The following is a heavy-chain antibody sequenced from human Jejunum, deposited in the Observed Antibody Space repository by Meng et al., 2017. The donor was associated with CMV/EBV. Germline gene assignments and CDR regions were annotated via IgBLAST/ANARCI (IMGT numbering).Heavy chain of an antibody. CDR1: FTFSSYW. V-gene: IGHV3-7*01. CDR2: ITHDGSEK. J-gene: IGHJ4*02. CDR3: ARGGVLLWFGELGFDY. Sequence: FTFSSYWVSWVRQAPGKGLEWVVNITHDGSEKYYVDSVKGRFTISRDNAKNSLYLQMNSLRAEDTAVYYCARGGVLLWFGELGFDYWGQGTLVTVSS. D-gene: IGHD3-10*01.